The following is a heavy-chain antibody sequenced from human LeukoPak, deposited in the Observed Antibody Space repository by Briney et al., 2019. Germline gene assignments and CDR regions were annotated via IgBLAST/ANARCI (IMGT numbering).Heavy chain of an antibody. CDR3: ARDGLYQDSDGFDSESFDY. CDR2: IPYDGKNK. D-gene: IGHD2-2*01. Sequence: PGRSLRLSCAASGFTFNGSAMHWVRQAPGKGLEWVALIPYDGKNKYYVDSVKGRLTISRDNSKNTVFLEMNSLRVEDTAVYFCARDGLYQDSDGFDSESFDYWGQGTLVTVSS. J-gene: IGHJ4*02. CDR1: GFTFNGSA. V-gene: IGHV3-30*04.